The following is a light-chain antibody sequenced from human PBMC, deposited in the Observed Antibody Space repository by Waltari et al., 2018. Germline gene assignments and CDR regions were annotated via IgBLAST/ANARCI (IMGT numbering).Light chain of an antibody. CDR3: QQYYGSSYT. J-gene: IGKJ2*01. CDR2: WAS. CDR1: QSVFHVSEGRHY. Sequence: DIVMTQSPASLPVSLGETVTINCKSSQSVFHVSEGRHYIAWYQQQPGQSPKLLIYWASARESGVPDRFRGSGSGTDFTLTISGLQAEDVAVYYCQQYYGSSYTFGQGTKLEIK. V-gene: IGKV4-1*01.